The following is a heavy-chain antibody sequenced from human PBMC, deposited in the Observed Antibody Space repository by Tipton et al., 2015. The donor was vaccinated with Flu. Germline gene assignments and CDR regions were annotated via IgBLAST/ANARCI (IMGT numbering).Heavy chain of an antibody. J-gene: IGHJ4*02. CDR3: ARDPSLGMPDYFDY. CDR1: GGSIGSYY. CDR2: IYNSKYT. D-gene: IGHD2-2*01. Sequence: TLSLTCTVSGGSIGSYYWNWNRQPPGKGLEWSGYIYNSKYTKYNPSLESRVTISADTSKKKFSLLLRSVTAADTAVYYCARDPSLGMPDYFDYWGQGTLVTASS. V-gene: IGHV4-59*12.